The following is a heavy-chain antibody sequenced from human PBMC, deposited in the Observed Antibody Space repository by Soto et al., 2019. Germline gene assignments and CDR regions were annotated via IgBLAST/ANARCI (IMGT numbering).Heavy chain of an antibody. D-gene: IGHD1-1*01. Sequence: ASVKVSCKASGYTFTSYDIYWVRQATGQGLEWMGWTNPNTGNSGYAQKFQGRVTMTSDTSISTAHMELSSPRSEDTAVYYCARRAETNGWNGFGADKYYFDFWGQGTLVTVSS. CDR2: TNPNTGNS. CDR1: GYTFTSYD. CDR3: ARRAETNGWNGFGADKYYFDF. J-gene: IGHJ4*02. V-gene: IGHV1-8*01.